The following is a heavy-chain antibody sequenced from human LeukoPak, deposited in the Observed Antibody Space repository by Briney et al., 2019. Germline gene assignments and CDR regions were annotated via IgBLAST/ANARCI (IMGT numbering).Heavy chain of an antibody. CDR3: TTKIGIAAAGTDY. J-gene: IGHJ4*02. V-gene: IGHV3-15*01. CDR1: GFTFSSYA. CDR2: IKSKTDGGTT. Sequence: GGSLRLSCAASGFTFSSYAMSWVRQAPGKGLEWVGRIKSKTDGGTTDYAAPVKGRFTISRDDSKNTLYLQMNSLKTEDTAVYYRTTKIGIAAAGTDYWGQGTLVTVSS. D-gene: IGHD6-13*01.